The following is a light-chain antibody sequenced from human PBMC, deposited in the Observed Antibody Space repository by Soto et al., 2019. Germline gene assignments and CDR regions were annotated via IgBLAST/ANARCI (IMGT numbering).Light chain of an antibody. V-gene: IGLV2-14*01. CDR2: DVS. CDR3: SSYTSISTWV. Sequence: QSALTQPASVSGSPGQSITISCTGTTSDVGGYNYVSWYQQHPGKAPKLMIYDVSNRPSGVSNRFSGSKSGNTASLTSSGLQAEDAADYYCSSYTSISTWVFGGGTKLTVL. CDR1: TSDVGGYNY. J-gene: IGLJ3*02.